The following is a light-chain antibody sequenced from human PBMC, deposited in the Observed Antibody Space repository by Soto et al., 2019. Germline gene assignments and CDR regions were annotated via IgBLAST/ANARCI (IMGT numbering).Light chain of an antibody. V-gene: IGKV3-20*01. J-gene: IGKJ1*01. CDR3: LQYGSSPRT. CDR1: QSVSNNY. CDR2: GAS. Sequence: IGLTQSPDTLSLSPGERATLSCRASQSVSNNYLTWNQQKPGQAPRLLIYGASSRATGIPDRFSGYGSGTDFTLTISRLEPEDFAVYYCLQYGSSPRTFGQGTKVDIK.